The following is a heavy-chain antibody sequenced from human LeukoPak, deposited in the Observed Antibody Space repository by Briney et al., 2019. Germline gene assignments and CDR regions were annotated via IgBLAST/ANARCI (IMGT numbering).Heavy chain of an antibody. CDR1: GFNFNNYD. D-gene: IGHD3-3*01. CDR2: IKFHGHET. CDR3: AKDPKRREWLIY. V-gene: IGHV3-30*02. Sequence: GGSLTLSCVASGFNFNNYDFHWVRQAPGKGLEWVAFIKFHGHETFYADSVEGRFTFSRDNSRNTLYLQMNSLRAEDTAVYYCAKDPKRREWLIYWGQGTLVTVSS. J-gene: IGHJ4*02.